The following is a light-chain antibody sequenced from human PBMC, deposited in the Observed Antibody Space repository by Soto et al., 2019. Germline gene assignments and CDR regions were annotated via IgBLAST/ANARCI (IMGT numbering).Light chain of an antibody. Sequence: DIVMTQSPLSLPVTPGEPASISCRSSQSLLQRNGYNYLDWYLQKPGQSPQLLIYLGSNRASGVPDRFSGSGSGTDFTLKISRVEAEDVGVYYCMQTLQTPWTFGQGTKVDIK. CDR1: QSLLQRNGYNY. CDR3: MQTLQTPWT. V-gene: IGKV2-28*01. CDR2: LGS. J-gene: IGKJ1*01.